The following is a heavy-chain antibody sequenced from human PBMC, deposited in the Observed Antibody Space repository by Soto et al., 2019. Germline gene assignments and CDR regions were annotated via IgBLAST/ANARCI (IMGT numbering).Heavy chain of an antibody. CDR3: ARASSIAAAGTYYYYGMDV. D-gene: IGHD6-13*01. CDR2: ISAYNGNT. J-gene: IGHJ6*02. Sequence: ASVKVSCKASGYTFTSYGISWVRQAPGQGLEWMGWISAYNGNTNYAQKLQGRVTMTTDTSTSTAYMELRSLRSDDTAVYYCARASSIAAAGTYYYYGMDVWGQGTTVIVSS. CDR1: GYTFTSYG. V-gene: IGHV1-18*01.